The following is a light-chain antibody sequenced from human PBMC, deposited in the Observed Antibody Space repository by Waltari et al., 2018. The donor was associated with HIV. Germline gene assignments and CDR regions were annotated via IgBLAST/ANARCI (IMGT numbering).Light chain of an antibody. V-gene: IGKV1-33*01. CDR3: QQFHDLPQT. Sequence: DIQMTQSPSSLSASVGDRVTISCQASHDIMNYLSWFQLKPGKAPKLLIFDASYLETGVPSRFSGRGSGTDFSFTINNLQPEDMATYYCQQFHDLPQTFGQGTKVE. CDR2: DAS. J-gene: IGKJ1*01. CDR1: HDIMNY.